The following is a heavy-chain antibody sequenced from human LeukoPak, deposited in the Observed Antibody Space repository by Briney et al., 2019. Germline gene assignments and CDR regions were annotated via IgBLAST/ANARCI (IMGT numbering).Heavy chain of an antibody. D-gene: IGHD3-22*01. V-gene: IGHV3-7*01. CDR2: IKQDGSEK. CDR3: ARFRYYDSSAHYYYYGMDV. Sequence: PGGSLRLSCAASGFTFSSYWMSWVRQAPGKGLEWVANIKQDGSEKYYVDSVKGRFTISRDNAKNSLYLQMNSLRAEDTAVYYCARFRYYDSSAHYYYYGMDVWGQGTTVTVSS. CDR1: GFTFSSYW. J-gene: IGHJ6*02.